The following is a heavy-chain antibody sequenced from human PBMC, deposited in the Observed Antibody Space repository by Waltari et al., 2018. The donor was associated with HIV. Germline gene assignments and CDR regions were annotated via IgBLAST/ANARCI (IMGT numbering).Heavy chain of an antibody. CDR2: INPNSGGT. Sequence: QVHLMQSGAEVKKAGASVKVSCKDSGYPLTHYTLHWVRQATAQGLEWMAWINPNSGGTNYAQKFQGRVTVTRDTSINTAYMELSSLRSDDTAVYYCARVRGEQWLVPEFYYFAMDVWGQGTTVTVSS. V-gene: IGHV1-2*02. D-gene: IGHD6-19*01. CDR1: GYPLTHYT. CDR3: ARVRGEQWLVPEFYYFAMDV. J-gene: IGHJ6*02.